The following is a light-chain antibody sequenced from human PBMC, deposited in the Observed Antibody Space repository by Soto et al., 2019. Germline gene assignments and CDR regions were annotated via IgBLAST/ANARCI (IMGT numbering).Light chain of an antibody. CDR3: ATWDSSLSAGV. CDR2: DNN. Sequence: SALTQPPSVSAAPGQKVTISCSGSSSNIGNNYVSWYQQLPGTAPKLLIYDNNERPSGIPDRFSGSKSGTSATLGVTGLQTGDEADYYCATWDSSLSAGVFSGGTKVTVL. V-gene: IGLV1-51*01. J-gene: IGLJ2*01. CDR1: SSNIGNNY.